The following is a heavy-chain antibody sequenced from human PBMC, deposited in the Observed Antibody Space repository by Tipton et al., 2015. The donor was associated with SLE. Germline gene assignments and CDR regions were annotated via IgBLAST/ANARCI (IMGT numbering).Heavy chain of an antibody. CDR3: ARDFSIAAAGRYFYYDYMDV. V-gene: IGHV3-21*01. J-gene: IGHJ6*03. D-gene: IGHD6-13*01. CDR2: ISSSSSYI. CDR1: GFTFSSYS. Sequence: SLRLSCAASGFTFSSYSMNWVRQAPGKGLEWVSSISSSSSYIYYAGSVKGRFTISRDNAKNSLYLQMNSLRAEDTAVYYCARDFSIAAAGRYFYYDYMDVWGKGTTVTVSS.